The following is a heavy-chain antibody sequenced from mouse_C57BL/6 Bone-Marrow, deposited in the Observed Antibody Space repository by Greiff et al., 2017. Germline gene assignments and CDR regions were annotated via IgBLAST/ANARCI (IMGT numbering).Heavy chain of an antibody. CDR3: ARSGPLGRSFHY. D-gene: IGHD4-1*01. J-gene: IGHJ2*01. CDR2: IYPASGRT. Sequence: VQLQQPGAELVKPGASVKMSCTASGFTFTSYWITWVKQRPGQGLEWIGDIYPASGRTNYAEKFKSKAILTVDTSSNTAYMQLSSLTSEDSAVFYCARSGPLGRSFHYGGQGTTLTVSS. V-gene: IGHV1-55*01. CDR1: GFTFTSYW.